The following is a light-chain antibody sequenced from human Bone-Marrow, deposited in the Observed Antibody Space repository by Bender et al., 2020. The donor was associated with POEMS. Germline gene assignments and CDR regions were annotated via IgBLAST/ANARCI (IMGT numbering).Light chain of an antibody. Sequence: QSALTQPRSVSGSPGQSVTISCTGTSSDVGGYNYVSWYKHHPGKAPKLMIYDVIKRPSGVPDRFSGSKSGNTASLTISGLQAEDEADYYCSSYAGYKNVVFGGGTKLTVL. J-gene: IGLJ2*01. CDR2: DVI. CDR3: SSYAGYKNVV. CDR1: SSDVGGYNY. V-gene: IGLV2-11*01.